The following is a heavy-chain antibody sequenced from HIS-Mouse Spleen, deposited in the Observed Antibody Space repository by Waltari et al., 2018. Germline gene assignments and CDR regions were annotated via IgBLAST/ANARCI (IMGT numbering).Heavy chain of an antibody. V-gene: IGHV4-39*07. CDR2: IYYRGRT. CDR1: GGSISSSSYY. CDR3: AREIPYSSSWYDWYFDL. J-gene: IGHJ2*01. Sequence: QLQLQESGPGLVKPSETLSLTCTVSGGSISSSSYYWGWIRQPPGKGLEWIGSIYYRGRTCSNPSLKSRVTISVDTSKNQFSLKLSSVTAADTAVYYCAREIPYSSSWYDWYFDLWGRGTLVTVSS. D-gene: IGHD6-13*01.